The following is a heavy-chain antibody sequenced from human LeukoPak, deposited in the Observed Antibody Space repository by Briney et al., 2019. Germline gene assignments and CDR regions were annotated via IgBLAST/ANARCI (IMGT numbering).Heavy chain of an antibody. CDR2: INPNSGGT. D-gene: IGHD3-10*01. Sequence: GASVKVSCKASGYTFTCYYMHWVRQAPGQGLEWMGWINPNSGGTNYAQKFQGRVTMTRDTSISTAYMELSRLRSDDTAVYYCAREPLNYYGSGSYGAFDIWGQGTMVTVSS. J-gene: IGHJ3*02. V-gene: IGHV1-2*02. CDR1: GYTFTCYY. CDR3: AREPLNYYGSGSYGAFDI.